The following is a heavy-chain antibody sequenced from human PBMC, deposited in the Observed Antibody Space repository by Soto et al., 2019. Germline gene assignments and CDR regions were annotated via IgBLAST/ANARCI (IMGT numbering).Heavy chain of an antibody. Sequence: ASLKVSCKASGYTFTSYAMHWVRQAPGQRLEWMGWINAGNGNTKYSQKFQGRVTITRDTSASTAYMELSSLRSEDTAVYYCARAVTTRYYYHYYYMDVWGKGTTVTVSS. CDR1: GYTFTSYA. V-gene: IGHV1-3*01. CDR3: ARAVTTRYYYHYYYMDV. J-gene: IGHJ6*03. CDR2: INAGNGNT.